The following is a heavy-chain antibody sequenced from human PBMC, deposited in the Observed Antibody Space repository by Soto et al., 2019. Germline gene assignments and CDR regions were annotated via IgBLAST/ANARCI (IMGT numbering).Heavy chain of an antibody. CDR2: IYYSGST. J-gene: IGHJ4*02. CDR1: GGSISSGGYY. V-gene: IGHV4-31*03. CDR3: ARGNSVVVPAAKETVAY. D-gene: IGHD2-2*01. Sequence: QVQLQESGPGLVKPSQTLSLTCTVSGGSISSGGYYWSWIRQHPGKGLEWIGYIYYSGSTYYNPFLKSRVTISVDTSKNQCSLELSSVTASDTAVYYCARGNSVVVPAAKETVAYWGQGTLVTVSA.